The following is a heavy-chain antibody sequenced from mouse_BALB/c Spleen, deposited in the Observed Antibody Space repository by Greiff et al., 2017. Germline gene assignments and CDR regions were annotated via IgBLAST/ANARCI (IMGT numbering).Heavy chain of an antibody. CDR3: ARDYYAYAMDY. V-gene: IGHV14-3*02. CDR2: IDPANGNT. J-gene: IGHJ4*01. Sequence: EVQLQQSGAELVKPGASVKLSCTASGFNIKDTYMHWVKQRPEQGLEWIGRIDPANGNTKYDPKFQGKATITADTSSNTAYLQLSSLTSEDTAVYYCARDYYAYAMDYWGQGTSVTVSS. D-gene: IGHD1-1*01. CDR1: GFNIKDTY.